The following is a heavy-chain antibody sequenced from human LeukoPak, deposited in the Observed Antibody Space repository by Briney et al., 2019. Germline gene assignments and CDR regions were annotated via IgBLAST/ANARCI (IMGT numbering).Heavy chain of an antibody. V-gene: IGHV3-21*01. D-gene: IGHD5-18*01. CDR2: ISSSSSYI. CDR3: ARDESYSYGHDY. CDR1: GFTFSSYS. J-gene: IGHJ4*02. Sequence: GSLRLSCAASGFTFSSYSMNWVRQAPGKGLEWVSSISSSSSYIYYADSVKGRFTISRDNAKNSLYLQMNSLRAEDTAVYYCARDESYSYGHDYWGQGTLVTVSS.